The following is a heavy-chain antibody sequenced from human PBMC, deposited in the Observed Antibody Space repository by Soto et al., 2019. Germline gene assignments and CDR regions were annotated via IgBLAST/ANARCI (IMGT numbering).Heavy chain of an antibody. Sequence: QVQLVQSGGEVKKPGASVKVSCKASAYTFTNYGISWVRQAPGQGLEWMGWISAYNGNINYAQKFRGRVTMTTDTSTSSAYLEVSSLTSDDTAVYYCARSVSSLNLRLFDSLGQGTLVTVSS. D-gene: IGHD6-13*01. CDR3: ARSVSSLNLRLFDS. CDR2: ISAYNGNI. J-gene: IGHJ4*02. CDR1: AYTFTNYG. V-gene: IGHV1-18*01.